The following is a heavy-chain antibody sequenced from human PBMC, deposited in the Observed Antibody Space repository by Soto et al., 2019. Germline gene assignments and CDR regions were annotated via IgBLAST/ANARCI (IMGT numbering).Heavy chain of an antibody. J-gene: IGHJ4*02. CDR3: ARDWWELLGFFDY. CDR2: ISYDGSNK. Sequence: GGSLRLSCAASGFTFSSYAMHWVRQAPGKGLEWVAVISYDGSNKYYADSVKGRFTISRDNSKNTLYLQMNSLRAEDTAVYYCARDWWELLGFFDYWGQGTLVTVSS. D-gene: IGHD1-26*01. V-gene: IGHV3-30-3*01. CDR1: GFTFSSYA.